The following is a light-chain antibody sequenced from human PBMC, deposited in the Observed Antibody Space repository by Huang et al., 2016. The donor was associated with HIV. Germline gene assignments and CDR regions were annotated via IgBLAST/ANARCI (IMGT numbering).Light chain of an antibody. Sequence: DIVMTQSPDYLAVSRGERATIKFRSRQSLFYSSNSKNYLALFQQKPGQTPRLLIYWAYDRACGVPDRFTRSGSGTDFTLTIGSLETEDAAVYYCQQYYSLPQTFGRGTKVEIK. CDR2: WAY. CDR1: QSLFYSSNSKNY. V-gene: IGKV4-1*01. J-gene: IGKJ1*01. CDR3: QQYYSLPQT.